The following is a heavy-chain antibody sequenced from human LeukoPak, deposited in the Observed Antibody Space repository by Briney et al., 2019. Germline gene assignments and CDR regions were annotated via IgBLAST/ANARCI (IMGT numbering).Heavy chain of an antibody. CDR1: GFTFSDSA. CDR3: TSSGGNAPVNAFDI. J-gene: IGHJ3*02. D-gene: IGHD4-23*01. CDR2: IRSKANSYAT. V-gene: IGHV3-73*01. Sequence: PGGSLRLSCAASGFTFSDSAMHWVRQASGKGLEWVGRIRSKANSYATAYAASVKGRFTISRDDSKNTAYLQMNSLKTEDTAVYYCTSSGGNAPVNAFDIWGQGTMVTVSS.